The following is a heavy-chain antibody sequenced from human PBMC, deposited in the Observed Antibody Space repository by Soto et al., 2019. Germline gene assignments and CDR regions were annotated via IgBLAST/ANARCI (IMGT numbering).Heavy chain of an antibody. D-gene: IGHD1-26*01. CDR3: ARDRGGAGATDY. CDR1: GFTFINSG. Sequence: EVQLVESGGGLVQPGGSLRLSCAASGFTFINSGMNWVRQAPGKGLEWVSYISSSSSTIRYADSVKGRFTISRDNAKNSLFLQMNSLRDEDTAVYYCARDRGGAGATDYWGQGTLVTVSS. CDR2: ISSSSSTI. V-gene: IGHV3-48*02. J-gene: IGHJ4*02.